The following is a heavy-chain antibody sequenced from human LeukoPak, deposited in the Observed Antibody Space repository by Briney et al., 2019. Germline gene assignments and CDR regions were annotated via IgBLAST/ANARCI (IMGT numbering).Heavy chain of an antibody. CDR2: IGGRGDGI. V-gene: IGHV3-48*01. D-gene: IGHD2-15*01. CDR3: AREIPGRIAADC. Sequence: GGSLRLSCAASGLTFSTYDMSWVRQAPGKGLEWISYIGGRGDGISYADSVKGRFTVSRDNAKNSLFLQMNRLRGEDTAIYFCAREIPGRIAADCWGQGTLVTVSS. J-gene: IGHJ4*02. CDR1: GLTFSTYD.